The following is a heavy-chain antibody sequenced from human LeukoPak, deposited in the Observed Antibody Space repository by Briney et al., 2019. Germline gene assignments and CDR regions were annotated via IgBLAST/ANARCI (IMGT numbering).Heavy chain of an antibody. CDR2: INHSGST. CDR1: GGPFSSYY. D-gene: IGHD6-19*01. V-gene: IGHV4-34*01. J-gene: IGHJ4*02. CDR3: TRITPKSSGWYRPFDY. Sequence: KPSETLSLTCAVYGGPFSSYYWSWIRQPPGKGLEWIGEINHSGSTNYNPSLKSRVTISVDTSKNQFSLKLSSVTAADTAVYYCTRITPKSSGWYRPFDYWGQGTLVTVSS.